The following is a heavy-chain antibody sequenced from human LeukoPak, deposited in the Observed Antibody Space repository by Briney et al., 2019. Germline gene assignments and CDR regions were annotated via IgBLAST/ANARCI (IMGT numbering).Heavy chain of an antibody. D-gene: IGHD3-10*01. V-gene: IGHV3-30*04. CDR3: ARDPYGSGSYVLDY. CDR1: GFTFSSYA. CDR2: ISYDGSNK. J-gene: IGHJ4*02. Sequence: PGRSLRLSCAASGFTFSSYAMHWVRQAPGKGLEWVAVISYDGSNKYYADSVKGRFTISRDNSKNTLYLQMNSLRAEDTAVYYCARDPYGSGSYVLDYWGQGTLVTVSS.